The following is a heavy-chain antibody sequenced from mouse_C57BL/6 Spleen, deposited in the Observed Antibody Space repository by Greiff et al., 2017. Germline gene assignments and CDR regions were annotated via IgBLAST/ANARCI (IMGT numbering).Heavy chain of an antibody. CDR1: GYSITSGYY. V-gene: IGHV3-6*01. CDR3: ARDYYGSSYFDY. J-gene: IGHJ2*01. CDR2: ISYDGSN. Sequence: DVKLQESGPGLVKPSQSLSLTCSVTGYSITSGYYWNWIRQFPGNKLEWMGYISYDGSNNYNPSLKNRISITRDTSKNQLFLKLNSVTTEDTATYYCARDYYGSSYFDYWGQGTTLTVSS. D-gene: IGHD1-1*01.